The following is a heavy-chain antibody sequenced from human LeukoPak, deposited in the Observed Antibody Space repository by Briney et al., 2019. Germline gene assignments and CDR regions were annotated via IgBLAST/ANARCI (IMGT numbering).Heavy chain of an antibody. V-gene: IGHV3-30*18. CDR3: AKEGYYYDRSGYNYYYGMDV. CDR1: GFTFSSYG. J-gene: IGHJ6*02. D-gene: IGHD3-22*01. CDR2: ISYDGSNK. Sequence: PGRSLRLSCAASGFTFSSYGMHWVRQAPGKGLEWVAVISYDGSNKYYADSVKGRFTISRDNSKNTLYLQMNSLRAEDTAVYYCAKEGYYYDRSGYNYYYGMDVWGQGTTVTVSS.